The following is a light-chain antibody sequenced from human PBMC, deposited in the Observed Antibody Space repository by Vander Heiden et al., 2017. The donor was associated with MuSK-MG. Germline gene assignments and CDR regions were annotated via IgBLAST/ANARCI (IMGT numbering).Light chain of an antibody. CDR2: EVN. CDR3: FSYAGNNEWV. CDR1: GSDIGTFDY. J-gene: IGLJ3*02. V-gene: IGLV2-8*01. Sequence: QSALTQPPSASGSPGQPVTISCTGTGSDIGTFDYVSWFQQHPGKAPKLLIFEVNKRPSGVPHRFSGSKSGNTASLTVSGLQADDEAVYHCFSYAGNNEWVFGGGTEVTVL.